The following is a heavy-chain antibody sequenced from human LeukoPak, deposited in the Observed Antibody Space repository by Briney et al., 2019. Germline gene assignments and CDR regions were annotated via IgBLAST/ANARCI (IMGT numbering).Heavy chain of an antibody. CDR1: GFTFSSYS. J-gene: IGHJ4*02. CDR2: ISSSSSYI. CDR3: ARLRRGYSYGWRPFDY. D-gene: IGHD5-18*01. V-gene: IGHV3-21*01. Sequence: GGSLRLSCAASGFTFSSYSMNWVRQAPGKGLEWVSSISSSSSYIYYADSVKGRFTISRDNAKNSLYLQMNSLRAEDTAVYYCARLRRGYSYGWRPFDYWGQGTLATVSS.